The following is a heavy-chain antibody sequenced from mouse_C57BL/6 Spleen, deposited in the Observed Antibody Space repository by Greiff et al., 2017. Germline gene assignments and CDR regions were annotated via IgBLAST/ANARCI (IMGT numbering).Heavy chain of an antibody. CDR2: ISYSGST. Sequence: EVKLQESGPGMVKPSQSLSLTCTVTGYSITSGYDWHWIRHFPGNKLEWMGYISYSGSTNSNPSLKSRISITHDTSKNHFFLKLNSVTTEDTATYYCASSGSTHWYFDVWGTGTTVTVSS. V-gene: IGHV3-1*01. J-gene: IGHJ1*03. D-gene: IGHD1-1*01. CDR1: GYSITSGYD. CDR3: ASSGSTHWYFDV.